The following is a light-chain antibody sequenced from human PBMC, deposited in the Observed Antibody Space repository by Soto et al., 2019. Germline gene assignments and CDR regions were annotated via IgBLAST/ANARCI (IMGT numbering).Light chain of an antibody. Sequence: QSALTQPPSASGSPGQSVTISCTGTSSDVGGYNYVSWYQQHPGKAPKLMIYEVSKRPSGVPDRFSGSKSGNTASLTVSGLQAEDEADYYCSSYGGSNVVFVGGTKLAV. CDR3: SSYGGSNVV. CDR1: SSDVGGYNY. CDR2: EVS. V-gene: IGLV2-8*01. J-gene: IGLJ2*01.